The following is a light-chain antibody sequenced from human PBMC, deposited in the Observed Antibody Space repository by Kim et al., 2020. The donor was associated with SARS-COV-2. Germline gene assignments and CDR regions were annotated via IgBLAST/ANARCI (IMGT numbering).Light chain of an antibody. CDR3: SSYTSSSTYD. Sequence: QSALTQPASVSGSPGQSITISCTGTSSDVGGYNYVSWYQQHPGKAPKLMIYDVSNRPSGVSNRFSGSKSGNTASLIISGLQAEDEADYYCSSYTSSSTYDFETGTKVTVL. J-gene: IGLJ1*01. CDR1: SSDVGGYNY. V-gene: IGLV2-14*03. CDR2: DVS.